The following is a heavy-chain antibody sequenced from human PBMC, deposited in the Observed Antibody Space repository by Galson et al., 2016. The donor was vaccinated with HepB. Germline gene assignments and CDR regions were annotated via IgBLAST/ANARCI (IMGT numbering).Heavy chain of an antibody. V-gene: IGHV1-69*13. Sequence: SVKVSCKASGGTFSNYAISWVRQAPGQGLEWMGGIIPIFGTANYAQKFQGRVTITADESTNTASMELSSLRSEDTAVYYCARVTTELAVAGMRYFDFWGQGTLVTVSS. CDR2: IIPIFGTA. J-gene: IGHJ4*02. CDR1: GGTFSNYA. CDR3: ARVTTELAVAGMRYFDF. D-gene: IGHD6-19*01.